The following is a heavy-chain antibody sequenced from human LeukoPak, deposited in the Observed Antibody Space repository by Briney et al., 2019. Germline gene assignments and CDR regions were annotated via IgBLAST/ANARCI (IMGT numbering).Heavy chain of an antibody. D-gene: IGHD3-10*01. V-gene: IGHV1-2*02. CDR1: GYSFTAFY. CDR3: ARVGEYGTGSYYRGCFDY. J-gene: IGHJ4*02. CDR2: IHPRSGET. Sequence: GSSVKVSRKASGYSFTAFYIHWVRQAPGQGLEWRGWIHPRSGETNYASKFRGRVTMTRDTSISTTYMDLGSLGSDDTAVYYCARVGEYGTGSYYRGCFDYWGQGTLVTVSS.